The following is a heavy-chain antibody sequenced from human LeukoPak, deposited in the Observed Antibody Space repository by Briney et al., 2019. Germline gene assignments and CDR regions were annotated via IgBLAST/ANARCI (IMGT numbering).Heavy chain of an antibody. CDR1: GGTFSSYT. J-gene: IGHJ6*02. CDR3: ARGVSSGLQRYYYGMDV. D-gene: IGHD6-19*01. Sequence: SVKVSCKASGGTFSSYTISWVRQAPGQGLEWMGRIIPILGIANYAQKFQGRVTITADKSTSTAYMELSSLRSEDTAVYYCARGVSSGLQRYYYGMDVWGQGTTVTVSS. V-gene: IGHV1-69*02. CDR2: IIPILGIA.